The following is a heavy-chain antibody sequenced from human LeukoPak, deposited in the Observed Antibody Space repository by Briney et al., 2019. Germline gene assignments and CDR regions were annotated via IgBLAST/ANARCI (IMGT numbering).Heavy chain of an antibody. CDR1: GDSFSSVTDY. V-gene: IGHV4-39*07. CDR3: ARGYSSGWYSGPFDY. D-gene: IGHD6-19*01. Sequence: SETLSLTCTVSGDSFSSVTDYWAWIRQPPGKGLEWIASGDYSGGTYYNPSLESRVAISADMSKNQFSLKLSSVTAADTAVYYCARGYSSGWYSGPFDYWGQGTLVTVSS. CDR2: GDYSGGT. J-gene: IGHJ4*02.